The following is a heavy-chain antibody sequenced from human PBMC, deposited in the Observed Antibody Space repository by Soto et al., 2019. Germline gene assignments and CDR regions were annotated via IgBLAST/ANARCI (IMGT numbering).Heavy chain of an antibody. CDR2: IYTSGST. CDR3: ARDSGWYWFEP. V-gene: IGHV4-4*07. CDR1: VGSISSYY. Sequence: PXETVSLTCTFSVGSISSYYWSCIRQPAGKGLEWIGRIYTSGSTNYNPSLKSRVTMSVDTSKNQFSLKLSSVTAADTAVYYCARDSGWYWFEPWGQGTLVSVSS. D-gene: IGHD6-19*01. J-gene: IGHJ5*02.